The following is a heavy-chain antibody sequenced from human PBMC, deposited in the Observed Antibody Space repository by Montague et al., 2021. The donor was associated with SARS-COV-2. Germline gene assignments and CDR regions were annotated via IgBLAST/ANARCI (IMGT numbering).Heavy chain of an antibody. CDR1: SGSISNYN. D-gene: IGHD3-16*01. Sequence: SETLSLTCTVSSGSISNYNWSWIWQHPGKGLEWIGIISHTESTNYNPSLECRVSISIDTSKSQFPLRVRSVTAADTAVYYCARSVQFAYGLDVWGQGTTVTISS. CDR3: ARSVQFAYGLDV. V-gene: IGHV4-59*08. CDR2: ISHTEST. J-gene: IGHJ6*02.